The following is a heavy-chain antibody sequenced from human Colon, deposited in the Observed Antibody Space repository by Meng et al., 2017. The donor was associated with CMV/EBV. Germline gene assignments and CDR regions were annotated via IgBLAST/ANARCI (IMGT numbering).Heavy chain of an antibody. Sequence: GGSLRLSCAASGFTFSSYSMNWVRQAPGKGLEWVSSISSSSSYIYYADSVKGRFTISRDNAQNSLYLQMNSLRAEDTAVSYCARDWAPIAAAGRGNYHYYGMDVWGQGTTVTVSS. CDR2: ISSSSSYI. CDR3: ARDWAPIAAAGRGNYHYYGMDV. V-gene: IGHV3-21*01. J-gene: IGHJ6*02. CDR1: GFTFSSYS. D-gene: IGHD6-13*01.